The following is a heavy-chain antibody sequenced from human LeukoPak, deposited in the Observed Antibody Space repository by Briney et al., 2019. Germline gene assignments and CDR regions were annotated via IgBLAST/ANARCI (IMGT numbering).Heavy chain of an antibody. CDR2: ISDDGSKK. CDR1: GFTFSSFA. Sequence: GGSLRLSCAASGFTFSSFAMHWVRQAPGKGLEWVAVISDDGSKKHYADSLKDRFTISRDNSKNTLYLQMNSLRGEDTAVYYCSREGEDDFWSAFDYWGQGTLVTVSS. J-gene: IGHJ4*02. V-gene: IGHV3-30*01. CDR3: SREGEDDFWSAFDY. D-gene: IGHD3-3*01.